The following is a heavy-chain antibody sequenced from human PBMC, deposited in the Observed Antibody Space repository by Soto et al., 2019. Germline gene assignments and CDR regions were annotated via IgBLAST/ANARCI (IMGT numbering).Heavy chain of an antibody. CDR2: IYDTGST. V-gene: IGHV4-59*01. CDR1: GSDITTYY. Sequence: SETLSLTCTVSGSDITTYYWSWLRQSPGKGLEWIGHIYDTGSTTYNPSLKSRVTISVDTSNKQFSLRLTSVTAADTTVYYCARCPIDHNWFDPWGQGTLVTVSS. D-gene: IGHD3-9*01. J-gene: IGHJ5*02. CDR3: ARCPIDHNWFDP.